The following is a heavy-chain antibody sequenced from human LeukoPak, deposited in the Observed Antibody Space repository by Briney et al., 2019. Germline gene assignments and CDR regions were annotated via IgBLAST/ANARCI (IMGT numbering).Heavy chain of an antibody. V-gene: IGHV3-23*01. J-gene: IGHJ4*02. D-gene: IGHD1-26*01. CDR2: ISGSGGST. CDR1: GFTFSSYS. Sequence: GGSLRLSCVASGFTFSSYSMKWVRQAPGKGLEWVSAISGSGGSTYYADSVKGRFTISRDNSKNTLYLQMNSLRAEDTAVYYCAKDGFFIYPSGSYYWGQGTLVTVSS. CDR3: AKDGFFIYPSGSYY.